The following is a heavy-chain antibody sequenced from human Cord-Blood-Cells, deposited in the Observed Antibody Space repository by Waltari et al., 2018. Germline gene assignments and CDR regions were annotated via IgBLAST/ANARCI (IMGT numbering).Heavy chain of an antibody. V-gene: IGHV4-59*11. D-gene: IGHD5-12*01. Sequence: QVQLQESGPGLVKPSETLSLTCTVSGGSISSRYWSWIRQPPGKGLEWIGYSYYSGSTNYNPSLKSRVTISVDTSKNQFSLKLSSVTAADTAVYYCARSVEMATIFDYWGQGTLVTVSS. J-gene: IGHJ4*02. CDR3: ARSVEMATIFDY. CDR2: SYYSGST. CDR1: GGSISSRY.